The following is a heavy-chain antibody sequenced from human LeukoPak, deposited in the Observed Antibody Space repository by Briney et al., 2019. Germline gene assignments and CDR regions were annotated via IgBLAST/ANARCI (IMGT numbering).Heavy chain of an antibody. CDR2: IYYSGST. D-gene: IGHD1-14*01. Sequence: SETLSLTCTVSGGSISSYYWSWIRQPPGKGLEWIGYIYYSGSTNYNPSLKSRVTISVDTSKNQFSLKLSSVTAADTAVCYCARVRNLGAFDIWGQGTMVTVSS. J-gene: IGHJ3*02. CDR3: ARVRNLGAFDI. CDR1: GGSISSYY. V-gene: IGHV4-59*01.